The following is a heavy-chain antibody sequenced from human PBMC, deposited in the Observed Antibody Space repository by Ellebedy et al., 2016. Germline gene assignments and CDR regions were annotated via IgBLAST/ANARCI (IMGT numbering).Heavy chain of an antibody. Sequence: GGSLRLSCAASGFTVSSNYMSWVRQAPGKGLEWVSVIYAGGSTFYADSVKGRFTISRDNSKNTLYLQMNRLRAEDTAMYYCAKVWFGELEYYFDYWGQGTLVTVSS. CDR3: AKVWFGELEYYFDY. CDR2: IYAGGST. J-gene: IGHJ4*02. V-gene: IGHV3-66*01. D-gene: IGHD3-10*01. CDR1: GFTVSSNY.